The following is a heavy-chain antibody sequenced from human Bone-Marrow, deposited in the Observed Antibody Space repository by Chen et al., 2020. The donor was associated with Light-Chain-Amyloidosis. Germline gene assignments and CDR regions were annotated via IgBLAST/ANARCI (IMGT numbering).Heavy chain of an antibody. CDR3: ARDNSQNFDY. D-gene: IGHD5-18*01. Sequence: QVQLQESGPGLVKPSETLSLTCTVSGGSISSYYWSWIRQPPGKELEWIGYIYYSGSTNYNPSLKSRVTISVDTSKNQFSLKLSSVTAADTAVYYCARDNSQNFDYWGQGTLVTVSS. CDR1: GGSISSYY. J-gene: IGHJ4*02. V-gene: IGHV4-59*01. CDR2: IYYSGST.